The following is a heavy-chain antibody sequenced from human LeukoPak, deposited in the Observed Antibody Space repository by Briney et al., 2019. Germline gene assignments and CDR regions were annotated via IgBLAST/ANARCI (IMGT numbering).Heavy chain of an antibody. CDR1: GGSISSYY. CDR2: IYYRDTT. J-gene: IGHJ3*02. D-gene: IGHD6-19*01. Sequence: SETLSLACTVSGGSISSYYWSWIRQPPGKGLEWIGYIYYRDTTNYNPSLKSRVTISVDTSKNHLSLKLTSVTAADTAVYYCARPYSSGWYSAFHIWGQGTVVTVSS. CDR3: ARPYSSGWYSAFHI. V-gene: IGHV4-59*01.